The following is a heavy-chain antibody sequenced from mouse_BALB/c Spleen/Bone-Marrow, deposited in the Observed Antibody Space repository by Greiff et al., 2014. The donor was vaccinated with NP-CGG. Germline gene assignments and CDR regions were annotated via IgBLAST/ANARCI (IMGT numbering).Heavy chain of an antibody. CDR2: IYPGSGGN. D-gene: IGHD4-1*01. V-gene: IGHV1-55*01. J-gene: IGHJ3*01. Sequence: QVQLQQSGAELVKPGTSVKLSCKASGYNFTSYWINWVKLRPGQGLEWIGDIYPGSGGNHKNEKFKTKATLTVDTSSSTAYMQLSILASKDSALDYYARDGNWHFAYWGQGTLVTVSA. CDR3: ARDGNWHFAY. CDR1: GYNFTSYW.